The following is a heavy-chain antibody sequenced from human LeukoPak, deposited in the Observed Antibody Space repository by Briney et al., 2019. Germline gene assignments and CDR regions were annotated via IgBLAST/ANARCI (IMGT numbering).Heavy chain of an antibody. CDR2: IWYDGSNK. Sequence: PGGSLRLSCAASGLTFSSYGMHWVRQAPGKGLEWVAVIWYDGSNKYYADSVKGRFTISRDNSKNTLYLQMNSLRAEDTAVYYCARDPRFIAVAGSSFDYWGQGTLVTVSS. J-gene: IGHJ4*02. D-gene: IGHD6-19*01. CDR1: GLTFSSYG. CDR3: ARDPRFIAVAGSSFDY. V-gene: IGHV3-33*01.